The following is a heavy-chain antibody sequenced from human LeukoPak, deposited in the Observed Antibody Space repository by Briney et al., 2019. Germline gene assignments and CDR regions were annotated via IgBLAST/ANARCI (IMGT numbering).Heavy chain of an antibody. J-gene: IGHJ4*02. CDR3: ARAKYSYGYWYFDY. CDR2: IYYSGST. V-gene: IGHV4-31*03. D-gene: IGHD5-18*01. Sequence: PSETLSLTCTVSGGSISSGGYYWSWIRQHPGKGLEWIGYIYYSGSTYYNPSLKSRVTISVDTSKNQFPLKLSSVTAADTAVYYCARAKYSYGYWYFDYWGQGTLVTVSS. CDR1: GGSISSGGYY.